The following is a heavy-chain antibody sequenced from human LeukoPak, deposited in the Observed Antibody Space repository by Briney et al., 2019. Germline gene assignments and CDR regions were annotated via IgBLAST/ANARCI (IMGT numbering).Heavy chain of an antibody. V-gene: IGHV1-46*01. CDR2: INPNGGST. D-gene: IGHD2-2*01. Sequence: ASVKVSCKASGYTFTSHYMHWVRQAPGQGLEWMGIINPNGGSTNYAQKFQGRVTVTRDMSTSTVYMELSSPRSEDTAVYYCARGAVIVPAAMTIYYYYYYMDVWGKGTTVTVSS. J-gene: IGHJ6*03. CDR3: ARGAVIVPAAMTIYYYYYYMDV. CDR1: GYTFTSHY.